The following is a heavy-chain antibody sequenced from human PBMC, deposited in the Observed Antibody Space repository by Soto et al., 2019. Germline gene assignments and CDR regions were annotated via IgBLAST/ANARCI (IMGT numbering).Heavy chain of an antibody. CDR1: GFTFSSYS. J-gene: IGHJ6*02. V-gene: IGHV3-21*01. CDR3: ARDDYGDYYYYYGMDV. CDR2: ISSSSSYI. Sequence: EVQLVESGGGLVKPGGSLRLSCAASGFTFSSYSMNWVRQAPGKGLEWVSSISSSSSYIYYADSVKGRFTISRDNAKNSRYLQMNSLRAEDTAVYYCARDDYGDYYYYYGMDVWGQGTTVTVSS. D-gene: IGHD4-17*01.